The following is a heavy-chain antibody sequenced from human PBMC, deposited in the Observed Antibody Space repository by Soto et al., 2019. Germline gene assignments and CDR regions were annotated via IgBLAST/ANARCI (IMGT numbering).Heavy chain of an antibody. CDR2: ISSESGGT. Sequence: GASVKVSCKASGYTCTGHYIHWVRQAPEQGPEWMGEISSESGGTRYAQKFQGRVTLTRDTSITTVYMELSNLSPDDTAVYYCGRGRSGQLGVFYWGQGTLVTVSS. V-gene: IGHV1-2*02. CDR3: GRGRSGQLGVFY. D-gene: IGHD1-1*01. J-gene: IGHJ4*02. CDR1: GYTCTGHY.